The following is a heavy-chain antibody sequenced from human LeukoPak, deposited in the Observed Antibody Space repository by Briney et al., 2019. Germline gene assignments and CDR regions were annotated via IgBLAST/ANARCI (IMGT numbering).Heavy chain of an antibody. Sequence: RGSLRLSRATSGIPFRAYDMHWVRPAPGKSLEWVSAFGSAGDTYYPGAVRGRLTISRDYAMNSVFLNMNSLTAGDTAVYFCVRGALPGENWHFDLWGRGTLVTVAS. CDR3: VRGALPGENWHFDL. CDR1: GIPFRAYD. CDR2: FGSAGDT. V-gene: IGHV3-13*01. J-gene: IGHJ2*01.